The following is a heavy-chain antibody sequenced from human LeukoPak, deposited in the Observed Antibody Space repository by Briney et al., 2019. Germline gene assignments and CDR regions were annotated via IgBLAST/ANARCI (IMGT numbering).Heavy chain of an antibody. D-gene: IGHD3-10*01. CDR1: GGSFSGYY. CDR2: INHSGST. V-gene: IGHV4-34*01. J-gene: IGHJ6*02. Sequence: PSETLSLTCAVYGGSFSGYYWSWIRQPPGKGLEWIGEINHSGSTNYNPSLKSRVTISVDTSKNQFSLKLSSVTAADTAVYYCASLITVGDPDYYGSGSMDVWAKGPRSPSP. CDR3: ASLITVGDPDYYGSGSMDV.